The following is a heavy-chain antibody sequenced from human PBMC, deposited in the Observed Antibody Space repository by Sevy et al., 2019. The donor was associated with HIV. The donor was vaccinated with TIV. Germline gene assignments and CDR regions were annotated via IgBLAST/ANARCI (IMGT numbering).Heavy chain of an antibody. CDR2: INQDGSEM. Sequence: GGSLRLSYAASGFTFSYYTMTWVRQAPGKGLEWVANINQDGSEMHYVDSVKGRFSISRDNAKNSLNLQMNSLRAEDTAVYYCARALYAYSSYWGQGTLVTVSS. V-gene: IGHV3-7*01. CDR3: ARALYAYSSY. D-gene: IGHD4-4*01. J-gene: IGHJ4*02. CDR1: GFTFSYYT.